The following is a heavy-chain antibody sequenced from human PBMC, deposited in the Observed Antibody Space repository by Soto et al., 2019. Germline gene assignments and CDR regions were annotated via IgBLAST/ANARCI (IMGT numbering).Heavy chain of an antibody. CDR3: ARDLWGYCGTDCYPLDV. D-gene: IGHD2-21*02. V-gene: IGHV4-61*08. J-gene: IGHJ6*02. CDR2: MYNTGST. Sequence: SETLSLTCTVSGGSISDNDYYWSWIRQPPGKGLEWIGYMYNTGSTVYNPSFKSRVTISVDTSKNQFSLKLNSVTAADTAVYYCARDLWGYCGTDCYPLDVWGQGTTVTVSS. CDR1: GGSISDNDYY.